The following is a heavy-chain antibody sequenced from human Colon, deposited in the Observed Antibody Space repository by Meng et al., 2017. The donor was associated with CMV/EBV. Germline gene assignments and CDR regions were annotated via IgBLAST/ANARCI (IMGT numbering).Heavy chain of an antibody. V-gene: IGHV3-30*04. CDR3: ARDRSDVYRYLDS. D-gene: IGHD5-24*01. Sequence: AASGFIFSNYPIHWVSQAPGKGLEWVAVISFDGGDTYYADSVKGRFTISRDNSKNTLFLQMNSLRAEDTAVYYCARDRSDVYRYLDSWGQGTLVTVSS. J-gene: IGHJ5*01. CDR1: GFIFSNYP. CDR2: ISFDGGDT.